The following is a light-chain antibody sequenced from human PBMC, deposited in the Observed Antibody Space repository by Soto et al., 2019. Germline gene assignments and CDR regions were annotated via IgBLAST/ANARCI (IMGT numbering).Light chain of an antibody. CDR3: QQYNNRPPWT. CDR2: AAS. CDR1: QTIDTN. J-gene: IGKJ1*01. Sequence: EIVMTQSPGTLSVSPGDRATLSCRASQTIDTNLAWYQQKPGQAPRLLIFAASTRATGIPARFSGSGSGTEFSLTITSLQSEDVALYYCQQYNNRPPWTFGQGTKVDIK. V-gene: IGKV3-15*01.